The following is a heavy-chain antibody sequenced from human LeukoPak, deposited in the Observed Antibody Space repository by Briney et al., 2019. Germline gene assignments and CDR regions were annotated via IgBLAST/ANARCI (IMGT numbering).Heavy chain of an antibody. V-gene: IGHV3-9*01. D-gene: IGHD4-17*01. CDR1: GFTFDDYA. CDR2: ISWNSGSI. CDR3: ARGEGAVTTVY. Sequence: QPGRSLRLSCAASGFTFDDYAMHWVRQAPGKGLEWVSGISWNSGSIGYADSVKGRFTISRDNAKNSLYLQMNSLRAEDTALYYCARGEGAVTTVYWGQGTLVTVSS. J-gene: IGHJ4*02.